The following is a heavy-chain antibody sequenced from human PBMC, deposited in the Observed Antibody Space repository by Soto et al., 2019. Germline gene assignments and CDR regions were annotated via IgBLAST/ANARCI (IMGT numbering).Heavy chain of an antibody. V-gene: IGHV3-30*18. J-gene: IGHJ3*02. Sequence: QVQLVESGGGVVQPGRSPRLSCAASGFTFSSYGMHWVRQAPGKGLEWVAVISYDGSNKYYADSVKGRFTISRDNSKNTLYLQMNSLRAEDTAVYYCAKEAVAGTFSTAFDIWGQGTMVTVSS. D-gene: IGHD6-19*01. CDR2: ISYDGSNK. CDR1: GFTFSSYG. CDR3: AKEAVAGTFSTAFDI.